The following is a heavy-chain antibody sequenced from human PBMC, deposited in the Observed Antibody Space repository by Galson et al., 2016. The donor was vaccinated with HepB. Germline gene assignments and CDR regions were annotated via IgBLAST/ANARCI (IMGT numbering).Heavy chain of an antibody. V-gene: IGHV3-9*03. CDR1: GFTIDDYA. Sequence: SLRLSCAAYGFTIDDYAMQWVRQTPGKGLEWVSGISWNSNSVGYADSVKGRFTISRDNAKNSVYLQMNSLRLEDMALYYCAKSLSSGWLSDLDFWGQGTLVTVSS. CDR2: ISWNSNSV. CDR3: AKSLSSGWLSDLDF. D-gene: IGHD6-19*01. J-gene: IGHJ4*02.